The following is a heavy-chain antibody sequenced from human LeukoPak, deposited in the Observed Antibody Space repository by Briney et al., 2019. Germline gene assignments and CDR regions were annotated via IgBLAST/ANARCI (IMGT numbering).Heavy chain of an antibody. Sequence: PGGSLRLSCAASGFILSSYAMHWVRQAPGKGLEYVSAISSNGGSTYYANSVKGRFTISRDNSKNTLYLQMGSLRAEHMAVYYCARQKTYYYGSGSAGAFDIWGQGTMVTVSS. CDR3: ARQKTYYYGSGSAGAFDI. CDR2: ISSNGGST. CDR1: GFILSSYA. V-gene: IGHV3-64*01. D-gene: IGHD3-10*01. J-gene: IGHJ3*02.